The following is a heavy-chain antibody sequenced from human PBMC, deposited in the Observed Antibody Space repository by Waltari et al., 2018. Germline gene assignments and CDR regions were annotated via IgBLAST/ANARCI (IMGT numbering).Heavy chain of an antibody. J-gene: IGHJ5*02. Sequence: QVQLVQSGAEVKKPGSSVKVSCKASGGTFSSYAISWVRQAPGQGLEWMGGIIPIFGTANYAQKFQGRVTITADESTSTAYMELIRLTSDDTALYYCARGPLYCSSASCYSNWFDPWGQGALVSVSS. D-gene: IGHD2-2*01. CDR2: IIPIFGTA. CDR3: ARGPLYCSSASCYSNWFDP. V-gene: IGHV1-69*01. CDR1: GGTFSSYA.